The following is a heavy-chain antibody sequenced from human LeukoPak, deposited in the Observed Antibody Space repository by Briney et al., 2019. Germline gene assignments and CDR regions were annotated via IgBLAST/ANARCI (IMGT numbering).Heavy chain of an antibody. V-gene: IGHV4-4*09. CDR3: ARHEGGSYSLFDY. D-gene: IGHD1-26*01. CDR1: GGSISSHY. CDR2: IYTSGST. J-gene: IGHJ4*02. Sequence: PSETLSLTCTVSGGSISSHYWSWIRRPPGKGLEWIGYIYTSGSTNYNPSLKSRVTISVDTSKNQFSLKLSSGAAADTAVYYWARHEGGSYSLFDYRGQGTLVTVS.